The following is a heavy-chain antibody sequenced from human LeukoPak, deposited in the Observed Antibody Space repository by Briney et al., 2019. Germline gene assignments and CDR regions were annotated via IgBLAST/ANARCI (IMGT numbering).Heavy chain of an antibody. D-gene: IGHD6-13*01. CDR3: ARVGSSSWPELDY. CDR2: IIPILGIA. V-gene: IGHV1-69*02. J-gene: IGHJ4*02. CDR1: GGTFSSYT. Sequence: SVKVSYKASGGTFSSYTISWVRQAPGQGLEWMGRIIPILGIANYAQKFQGRVTITADKSTSTAYMELSSLRSEDTAVYYCARVGSSSWPELDYWGQGTLVTVSS.